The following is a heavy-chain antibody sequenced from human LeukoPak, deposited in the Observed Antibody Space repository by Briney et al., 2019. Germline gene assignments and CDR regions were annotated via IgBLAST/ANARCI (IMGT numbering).Heavy chain of an antibody. CDR3: AKCPLGNYYYYMDV. D-gene: IGHD7-27*01. CDR1: GFTFSSYG. Sequence: GRSLRLSCAASGFTFSSYGRHWVRQAPGKGLEWVAVIWYDGSNKYYADSVKGRFTISRDNSKNTLYLQMNSLRAEDTALYYCAKCPLGNYYYYMDVWGKGTTVTVSS. CDR2: IWYDGSNK. V-gene: IGHV3-33*06. J-gene: IGHJ6*03.